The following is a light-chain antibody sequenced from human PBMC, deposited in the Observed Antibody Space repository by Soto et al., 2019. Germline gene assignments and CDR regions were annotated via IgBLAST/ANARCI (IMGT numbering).Light chain of an antibody. Sequence: ERVMIQCPGTMTVSPGGRATLSFMASQSVSSNLAWYQQKPGQAPRLLIYGASTRATGIPARFSGSGSGTEFTPTVSSLQSEDFAVYYCQQYNNWALGTFGLGTKVDIK. CDR1: QSVSSN. V-gene: IGKV3-15*01. CDR3: QQYNNWALGT. CDR2: GAS. J-gene: IGKJ1*01.